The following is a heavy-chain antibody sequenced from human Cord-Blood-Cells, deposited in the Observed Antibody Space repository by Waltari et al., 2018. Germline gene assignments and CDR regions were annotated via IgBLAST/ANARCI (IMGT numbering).Heavy chain of an antibody. CDR3: ARHLSTANNWYFDL. Sequence: QVQLQESGPGLVKPSETLSLTCTVSGGSISSYYWSWIRQPPGKGLEWIGYIYYSWSTNYNPSLKSRVTISVDTSKNQFSLKLSSVTAADTAVYYCARHLSTANNWYFDLWGRGTLVTVSS. D-gene: IGHD6-13*01. J-gene: IGHJ2*01. CDR2: IYYSWST. V-gene: IGHV4-59*08. CDR1: GGSISSYY.